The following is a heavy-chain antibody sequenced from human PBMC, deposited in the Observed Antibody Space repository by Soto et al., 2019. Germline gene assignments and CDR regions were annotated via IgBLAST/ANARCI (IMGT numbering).Heavy chain of an antibody. J-gene: IGHJ4*02. CDR2: IWYDGSNK. Sequence: GGSLRLSCAASGFTFSSYGMHWVRQAPGKGLEWVAVIWYDGSNKYYADSVKGRFTISRDNSKNTLYLQMNSLRAEDTAVYYCARDPITDSSSWTRFFDYWGQGTLVTVSS. D-gene: IGHD6-13*01. V-gene: IGHV3-33*01. CDR3: ARDPITDSSSWTRFFDY. CDR1: GFTFSSYG.